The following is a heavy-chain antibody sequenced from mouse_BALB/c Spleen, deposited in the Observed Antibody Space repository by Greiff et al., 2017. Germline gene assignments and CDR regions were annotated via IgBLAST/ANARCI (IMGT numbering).Heavy chain of an antibody. V-gene: IGHV6-6*02. CDR2: IRLKSNNYAT. Sequence: EVKVEESGGGLVQPGGSMKLSCVASGFTFSNYWMNWVRQSPEKGLEWVAEIRLKSNNYATHYAESVKGRFTISRDDSKSSVYLQMNNLRAEDTGIYYCTPYYYGSSRGFAYWGQGTLVTVSA. J-gene: IGHJ3*01. CDR3: TPYYYGSSRGFAY. CDR1: GFTFSNYW. D-gene: IGHD1-1*01.